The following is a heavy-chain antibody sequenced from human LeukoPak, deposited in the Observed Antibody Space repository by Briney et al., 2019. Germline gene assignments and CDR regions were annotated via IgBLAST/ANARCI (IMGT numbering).Heavy chain of an antibody. J-gene: IGHJ4*02. Sequence: PSETLSLTCTVSGGSISSGGYYWSWIRQHPGKGLEWIGYIYYSGSTYYNPSLKSRVTISVYTSKNQFSLKLSSVTAADTAVYYCARLDYGDYINWGQGTLVTVSS. V-gene: IGHV4-31*03. CDR2: IYYSGST. CDR1: GGSISSGGYY. CDR3: ARLDYGDYIN. D-gene: IGHD4-17*01.